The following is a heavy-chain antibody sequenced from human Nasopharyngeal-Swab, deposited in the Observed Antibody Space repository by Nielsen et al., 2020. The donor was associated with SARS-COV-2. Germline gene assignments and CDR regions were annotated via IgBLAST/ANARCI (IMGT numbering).Heavy chain of an antibody. D-gene: IGHD3-22*01. CDR1: GVTFTTSS. Sequence: GGSLRLSCEASGVTFTTSSMNWVSQAPGKGLERVTSISTTSNYISYGDSVKGRFTISRDNAKNSLYLQMNSLRAEDTAVYYCAKDRALYYYDSSGYYYSSYWGQGTLVTVSS. CDR2: ISTTSNYI. CDR3: AKDRALYYYDSSGYYYSSY. J-gene: IGHJ4*02. V-gene: IGHV3-21*01.